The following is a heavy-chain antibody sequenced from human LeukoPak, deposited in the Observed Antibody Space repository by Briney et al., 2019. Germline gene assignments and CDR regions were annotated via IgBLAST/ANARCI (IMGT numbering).Heavy chain of an antibody. CDR2: ISAYNGNA. J-gene: IGHJ6*03. D-gene: IGHD4-17*01. CDR1: GYTFTTYD. CDR3: ARMERTVTTGKGRLNYYYYYMDV. V-gene: IGHV1-18*01. Sequence: GASVKVSCKASGYTFTTYDISWVRQAPGQGLEWMGWISAYNGNANYAQKLQGRVTMTTDTSTSTAYMELRGLTSGDTAVYYCARMERTVTTGKGRLNYYYYYMDVWGKGTTVTVSS.